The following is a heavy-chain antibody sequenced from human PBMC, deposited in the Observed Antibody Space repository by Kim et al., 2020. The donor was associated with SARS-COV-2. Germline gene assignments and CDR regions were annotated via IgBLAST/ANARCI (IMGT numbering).Heavy chain of an antibody. CDR1: GGSFSGYF. V-gene: IGHV4-34*01. D-gene: IGHD6-13*01. J-gene: IGHJ4*02. Sequence: SETLSLTCAVYGGSFSGYFWTWIRQSPGKGLEWIGEINHSGSTNYNPSLKNRVTISVDTSKNQFSLKLSSVTAADTAVYYCARGPYSSSWYRYWGQGALVTVSS. CDR2: INHSGST. CDR3: ARGPYSSSWYRY.